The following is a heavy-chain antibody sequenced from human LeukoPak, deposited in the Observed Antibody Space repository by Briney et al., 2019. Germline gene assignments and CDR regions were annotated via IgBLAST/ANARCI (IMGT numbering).Heavy chain of an antibody. J-gene: IGHJ4*02. V-gene: IGHV4-61*01. Sequence: ASETLSLSCTVSGASVSSGSYYWSWIRQPPGEGLEWIRYVHSSGSTNYNPSLKSRVAILVDTPKNQFTLKLSSVTAADTAVYYCARGVLVGATGHHFAYWGQGTLVTVSS. CDR2: VHSSGST. D-gene: IGHD2-8*02. CDR1: GASVSSGSYY. CDR3: ARGVLVGATGHHFAY.